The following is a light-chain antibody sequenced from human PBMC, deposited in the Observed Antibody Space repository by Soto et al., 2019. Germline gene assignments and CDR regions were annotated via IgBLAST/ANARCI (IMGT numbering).Light chain of an antibody. J-gene: IGKJ1*01. Sequence: ESVLTQSPGTLSLSLGERATLSCRASQSVSSNYLAWSQQKSGQPPRLLIYGASSRATGVPDRFSGSGSGTDFTLTISRLEPEDFAVYYCHQYGSYPPTFGQGTKVDIK. V-gene: IGKV3-20*01. CDR1: QSVSSNY. CDR3: HQYGSYPPT. CDR2: GAS.